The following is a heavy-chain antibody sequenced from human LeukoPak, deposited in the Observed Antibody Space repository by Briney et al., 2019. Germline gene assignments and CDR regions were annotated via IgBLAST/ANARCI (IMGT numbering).Heavy chain of an antibody. J-gene: IGHJ3*02. CDR2: IYHDETT. V-gene: IGHV4-34*01. CDR1: GGSFSGYY. D-gene: IGHD3-10*01. Sequence: PSETLSLTCAVYGGSFSGYYWSWIRQPPGKGLEWIGEIYHDETTNYSPSLRSRVTISVDKSKNHFSLKLSAVTAADTAVYYCARADTSGSSSSDAFDIWGQGTMVTVSS. CDR3: ARADTSGSSSSDAFDI.